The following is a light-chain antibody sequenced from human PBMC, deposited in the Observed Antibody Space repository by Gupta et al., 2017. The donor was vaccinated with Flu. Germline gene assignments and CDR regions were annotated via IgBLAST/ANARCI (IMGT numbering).Light chain of an antibody. CDR1: ALPKQY. J-gene: IGLJ2*01. V-gene: IGLV3-25*02. CDR3: QSADSSGTNVV. Sequence: SYELTQPPSLSVSPGQTARITCSGDALPKQYAYWYQQKPGQAPVRVIYKDSERPSGIPARFSGCSSGTKVTLPISAVQAEDEADYYCQSADSSGTNVVFGGGTKLTVL. CDR2: KDS.